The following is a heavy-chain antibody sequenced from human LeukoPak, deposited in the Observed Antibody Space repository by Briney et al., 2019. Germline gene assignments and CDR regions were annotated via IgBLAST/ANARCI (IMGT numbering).Heavy chain of an antibody. D-gene: IGHD2-15*01. CDR2: ISSSGSTI. V-gene: IGHV3-11*01. Sequence: GGSLRLSCAASGFTFSDYYMSWIRQAPGKGLEWVSYISSSGSTIYYADSVKGRFTISRDNAKYSLYLQMNSLRAEDTAVYYCARNLRSSVVAATLLGDLPGDYHGLDAFDIWGQGTMVTVSS. CDR1: GFTFSDYY. CDR3: ARNLRSSVVAATLLGDLPGDYHGLDAFDI. J-gene: IGHJ3*02.